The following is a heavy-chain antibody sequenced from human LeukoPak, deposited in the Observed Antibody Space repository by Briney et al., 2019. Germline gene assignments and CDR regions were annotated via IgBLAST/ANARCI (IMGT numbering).Heavy chain of an antibody. J-gene: IGHJ4*02. CDR3: AKALKRTSGNYFGSCLGY. D-gene: IGHD1-26*01. CDR2: ISGSGGST. V-gene: IGHV3-23*01. CDR1: GFSFSSYA. Sequence: TGGSLRLSCAASGFSFSSYAMSWVRQAPGKGLEWVSAISGSGGSTYYADSVKGRFTISRDNSKNMLFLQMNSLRAEDTAVYYCAKALKRTSGNYFGSCLGYWGQGTLVTVSS.